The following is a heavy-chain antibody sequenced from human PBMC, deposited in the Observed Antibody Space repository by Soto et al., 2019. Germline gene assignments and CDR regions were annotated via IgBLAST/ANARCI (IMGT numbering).Heavy chain of an antibody. V-gene: IGHV1-69*01. CDR3: AKDKEGDSGSLQYFRS. CDR2: IIPIFGTT. Sequence: QVQLVQSGAEVKKPGSSVKVSCQASGGTFGSDGVSWVRQAPGQVFEWMGAIIPIFGTTNYAQNFQGRITMTADEPTSTVYLELSGLRSEDTALYYCAKDKEGDSGSLQYFRSWGQGTLVTVSS. CDR1: GGTFGSDG. D-gene: IGHD1-26*01. J-gene: IGHJ4*02.